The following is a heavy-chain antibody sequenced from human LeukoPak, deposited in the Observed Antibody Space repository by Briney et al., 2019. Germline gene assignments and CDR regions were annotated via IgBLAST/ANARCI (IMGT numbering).Heavy chain of an antibody. CDR1: GFTFSSYA. V-gene: IGHV3-9*01. CDR3: AKDYSSGYDEYYFDY. D-gene: IGHD5-12*01. J-gene: IGHJ4*02. Sequence: GGSLRLSCAASGFTFSSYAMSWVRQAPGKGLEWVSGISWNSGSIGYADSVKGRFTISRDNAKNSLYLQMNSPRAEDTALYYCAKDYSSGYDEYYFDYWGQGTLVTVSS. CDR2: ISWNSGSI.